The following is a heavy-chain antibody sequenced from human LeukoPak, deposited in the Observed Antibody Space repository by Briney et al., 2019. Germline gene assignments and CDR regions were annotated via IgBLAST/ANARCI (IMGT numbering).Heavy chain of an antibody. CDR2: IIPIFGTA. D-gene: IGHD3-9*01. CDR1: GFTFSSYA. V-gene: IGHV1-69*06. CDR3: AGGHYDILTGLDY. Sequence: GGSLRLSCAASGFTFSSYAMSWVRQAPGQGLEWMGGIIPIFGTANYAQKLQGRVTITADKSTSTAYMELSSLRSEDTAVYYCAGGHYDILTGLDYWGQGTLVTVSS. J-gene: IGHJ4*02.